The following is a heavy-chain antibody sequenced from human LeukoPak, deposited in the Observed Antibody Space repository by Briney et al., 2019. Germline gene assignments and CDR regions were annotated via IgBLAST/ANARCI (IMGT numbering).Heavy chain of an antibody. D-gene: IGHD1-26*01. CDR3: ARSRAGGSYLGIDY. CDR2: MNPNSGNT. V-gene: IGHV1-8*01. J-gene: IGHJ4*02. Sequence: ASVKVTCKASGYTFTSYDINWVRQATGQGLEWMGWMNPNSGNTGYAQKFQGRVTMTRNTSISTAYMELSSLRSEDTAVYYCARSRAGGSYLGIDYWGQGTLVTVSS. CDR1: GYTFTSYD.